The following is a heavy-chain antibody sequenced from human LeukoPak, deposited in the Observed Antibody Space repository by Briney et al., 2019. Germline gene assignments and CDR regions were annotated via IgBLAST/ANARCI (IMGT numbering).Heavy chain of an antibody. CDR2: IYHSGST. D-gene: IGHD2-2*01. V-gene: IGHV4-34*01. Sequence: SETLSLTCAVYGGSFSGYYWSWIRQPPGKGLEWIGSIYHSGSTYYNPSLKSRVTISVDTSKNQFSLKLSSVTAADTAVYYCARVQVVPAATVDYWGQGTLVTVSS. J-gene: IGHJ4*02. CDR1: GGSFSGYY. CDR3: ARVQVVPAATVDY.